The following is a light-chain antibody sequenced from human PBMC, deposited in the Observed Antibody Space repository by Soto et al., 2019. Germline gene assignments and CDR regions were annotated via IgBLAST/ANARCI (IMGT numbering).Light chain of an antibody. Sequence: DIQMTQSPSTLSASVGDRVTITCRASQSISSWLAWYQQKPGKAPKLLIYDASTLESGVPSRFSGSGSGTEFTLTITSLQPDDFATYYCQKYNSGPLTFGGGTKVDIK. CDR1: QSISSW. CDR3: QKYNSGPLT. V-gene: IGKV1-5*01. CDR2: DAS. J-gene: IGKJ4*01.